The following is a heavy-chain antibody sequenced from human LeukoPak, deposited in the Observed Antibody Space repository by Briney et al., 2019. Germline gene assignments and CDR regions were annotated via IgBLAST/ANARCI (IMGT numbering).Heavy chain of an antibody. CDR1: GFSFSNSW. D-gene: IGHD5-12*01. CDR3: AKNSGYYRLDS. Sequence: GGTLRLSCAASGFSFSNSWMTWIRQAPGKGLEWVATISHDESHRHYADSVKCRFTISRDNANNSLYLQMSSLTADDTAMYYCAKNSGYYRLDSWGQSALVIVSS. V-gene: IGHV3-7*01. CDR2: ISHDESHR. J-gene: IGHJ4*02.